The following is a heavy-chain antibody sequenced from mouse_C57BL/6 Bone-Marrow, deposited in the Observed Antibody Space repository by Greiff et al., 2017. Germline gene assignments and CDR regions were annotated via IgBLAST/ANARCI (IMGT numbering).Heavy chain of an antibody. CDR1: GFTFSSYG. Sequence: EVKLVESGGDLVKPGGSLKLSCAASGFTFSSYGMSWVRQTPDKRLEWVATISSGGSYTYYPDSVRGRFTISRDNAKNTLYLQMSSLKSEDTAMYYCASMMVAWFAYWGQGTLVTVSA. V-gene: IGHV5-6*01. CDR2: ISSGGSYT. D-gene: IGHD2-3*01. J-gene: IGHJ3*01. CDR3: ASMMVAWFAY.